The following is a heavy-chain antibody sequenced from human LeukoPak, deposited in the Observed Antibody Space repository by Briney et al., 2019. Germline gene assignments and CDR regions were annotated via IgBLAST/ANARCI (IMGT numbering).Heavy chain of an antibody. CDR3: ARDKWTWGNGGMDV. V-gene: IGHV4-4*07. D-gene: IGHD3-16*01. CDR2: IYTSGST. J-gene: IGHJ6*02. CDR1: GGSISSYY. Sequence: NPSETLSLTCTVSGGSISSYYWSWIRQPAGKGLEWIGRIYTSGSTNYNPSLKSRVTMSVDTSKNQFSLKLSSVTAADTAVYYCARDKWTWGNGGMDVWGQGTTVTVSS.